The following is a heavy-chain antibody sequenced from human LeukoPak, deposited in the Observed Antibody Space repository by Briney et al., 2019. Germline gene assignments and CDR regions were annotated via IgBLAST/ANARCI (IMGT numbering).Heavy chain of an antibody. J-gene: IGHJ4*02. CDR2: TYYRSKWYN. D-gene: IGHD3-3*01. CDR3: ATGSPHTIFGVVIHVY. V-gene: IGHV6-1*01. CDR1: GDSVSSNSAA. Sequence: SQTLSLTCAISGDSVSSNSAAWSWIRQSPSRGLEWLGRTYYRSKWYNDYAVSVKSRITINPDTSKNQFSLQLSSVTAADTAVYYCATGSPHTIFGVVIHVYWGQGTLVTVSS.